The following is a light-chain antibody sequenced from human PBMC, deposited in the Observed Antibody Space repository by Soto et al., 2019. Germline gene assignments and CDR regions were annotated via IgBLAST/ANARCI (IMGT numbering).Light chain of an antibody. Sequence: QFGPTKPPSASPTPGQTFTISCSGSSSNIGSNTVNWYQPLPGTAPTLLIYSNNQRPSGVPDRFSGSKSGTSASLAISGLQSEDEADYYCAAWDDSLNGYVFGTGTKVTVL. CDR3: AAWDDSLNGYV. J-gene: IGLJ1*01. V-gene: IGLV1-44*01. CDR2: SNN. CDR1: SSNIGSNT.